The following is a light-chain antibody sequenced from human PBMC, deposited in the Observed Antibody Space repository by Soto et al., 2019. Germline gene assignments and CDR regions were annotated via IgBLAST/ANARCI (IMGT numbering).Light chain of an antibody. J-gene: IGKJ3*01. CDR1: QDISNY. CDR3: QNLDSAAFT. Sequence: DIPMTQSPSSLSASVGDRVTITCRASQDISNYLAWYQQRPGKVPKLLIYAASTLQSGVPSRFSGTGSGTDFTLTISSLLPEDVATYYCQNLDSAAFTFGPGTKVDIK. V-gene: IGKV1-27*01. CDR2: AAS.